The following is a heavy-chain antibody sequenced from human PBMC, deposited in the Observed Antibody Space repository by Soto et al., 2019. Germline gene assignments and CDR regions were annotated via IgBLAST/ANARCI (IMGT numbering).Heavy chain of an antibody. J-gene: IGHJ5*02. Sequence: QVQLVESGGGVVQPGRSLRLSCAASGFSFSSYGIHWVRQAPGKGLEWVAVISYDGSNKYYADSVKGRFTISRDNSKNTLYLQMNSRRAEDTAVYYCAKDRPWNDLWGQGTQVTVSS. D-gene: IGHD1-1*01. V-gene: IGHV3-30*18. CDR3: AKDRPWNDL. CDR1: GFSFSSYG. CDR2: ISYDGSNK.